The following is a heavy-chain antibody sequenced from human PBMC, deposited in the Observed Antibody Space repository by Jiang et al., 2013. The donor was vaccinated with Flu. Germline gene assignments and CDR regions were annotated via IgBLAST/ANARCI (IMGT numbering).Heavy chain of an antibody. CDR3: ARHGPSGSTGPVVFDY. Sequence: SGYSFTSYWISWVRQMPGKGLEWMGRIDPSDSYTNYSPSFQGHVTISADKSISTAYLQWSSLKASDTAMYYCARHGPSGSTGPVVFDYWGQGTLVTVSS. CDR1: GYSFTSYW. CDR2: IDPSDSYT. D-gene: IGHD3-10*01. J-gene: IGHJ4*02. V-gene: IGHV5-10-1*01.